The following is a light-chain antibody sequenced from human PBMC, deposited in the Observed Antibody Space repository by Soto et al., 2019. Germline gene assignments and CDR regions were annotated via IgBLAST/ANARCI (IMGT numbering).Light chain of an antibody. J-gene: IGKJ1*01. CDR3: HQYNSFSPWT. CDR1: QSIRGW. CDR2: DAS. V-gene: IGKV1-5*01. Sequence: DIQMTQSPSTLSASVGDRVTITCRASQSIRGWLAWYQQKPGKAPNLLIYDASRLKSGVPSRFSGRGSGTEFTLTITSLQPDDFATYYWHQYNSFSPWTFGQGTKVEVK.